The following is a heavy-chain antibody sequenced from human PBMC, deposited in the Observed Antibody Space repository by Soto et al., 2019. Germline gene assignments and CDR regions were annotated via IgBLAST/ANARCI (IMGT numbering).Heavy chain of an antibody. CDR2: INHSGST. J-gene: IGHJ4*02. CDR3: ARDKITGLFDY. Sequence: QVQLQQWGAGLLKPSETLSLTCAVYGGSFSGYYWTWIRQPPGTGLEWIGEINHSGSTNYNPSLKXRVTISVDTSKTPFSLKLTSVTAADTAVYYCARDKITGLFDYWGQGTLVTVSS. V-gene: IGHV4-34*01. D-gene: IGHD2-8*02. CDR1: GGSFSGYY.